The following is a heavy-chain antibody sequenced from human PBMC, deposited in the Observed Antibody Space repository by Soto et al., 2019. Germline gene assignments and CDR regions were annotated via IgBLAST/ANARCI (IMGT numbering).Heavy chain of an antibody. J-gene: IGHJ4*02. CDR1: RFSFRAHG. CDR3: AKDHRNGGSRVDY. V-gene: IGHV3-30*18. D-gene: IGHD2-15*01. Sequence: QVQLVESGGGVVQPGKSLRLSCAASRFSFRAHGTHWVRQAPGKGLEWVAVISYDGSASYYADSVKGRFTISRDNSNNALYLQMSSLRPEDTAVYFCAKDHRNGGSRVDYWGQGTLVTVSS. CDR2: ISYDGSAS.